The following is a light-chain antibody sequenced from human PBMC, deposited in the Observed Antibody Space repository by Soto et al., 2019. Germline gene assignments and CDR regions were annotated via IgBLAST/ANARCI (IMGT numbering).Light chain of an antibody. Sequence: DIQITQSPSTLSASVGDRVTITCRASQSITSWLAWYQQKPGKAPNLLIYDASSLQSGVPSRFSGSGSGTEFTLAISSLQPDDSATYYCQQYNSHDDIGFGRGTKVEIK. CDR1: QSITSW. J-gene: IGKJ4*01. V-gene: IGKV1-5*01. CDR2: DAS. CDR3: QQYNSHDDIG.